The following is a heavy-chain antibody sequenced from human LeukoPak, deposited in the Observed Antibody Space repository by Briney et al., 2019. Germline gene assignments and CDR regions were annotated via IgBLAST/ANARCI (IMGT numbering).Heavy chain of an antibody. CDR1: GGSFSGHY. J-gene: IGHJ4*02. Sequence: SETLSLTCAVYGGSFSGHYWSWIRQPPGKGLEWIGEINHSGSTNYNPSLKSRVTISVDTSKNQFSLKLSSVTAADTAVYYCAGPSGYDSSGYLGYWGQGTLVTVSS. CDR2: INHSGST. V-gene: IGHV4-34*01. D-gene: IGHD3-22*01. CDR3: AGPSGYDSSGYLGY.